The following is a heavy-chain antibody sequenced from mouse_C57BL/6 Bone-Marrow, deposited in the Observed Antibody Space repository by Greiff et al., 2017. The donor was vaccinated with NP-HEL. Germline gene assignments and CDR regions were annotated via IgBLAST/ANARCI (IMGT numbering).Heavy chain of an antibody. CDR3: ATIYSGHYFDY. Sequence: QVQLQQSGPELVKPGASVKISCKASGYAFSSSWMNWVKQRPGKGLEWIGRIYPGDGDTNYNGKFKGKATLTADKSSSTAYMQLSSLTSEDSAVYFCATIYSGHYFDYWGQGTTLTVSS. J-gene: IGHJ2*01. CDR2: IYPGDGDT. V-gene: IGHV1-82*01. D-gene: IGHD2-1*01. CDR1: GYAFSSSW.